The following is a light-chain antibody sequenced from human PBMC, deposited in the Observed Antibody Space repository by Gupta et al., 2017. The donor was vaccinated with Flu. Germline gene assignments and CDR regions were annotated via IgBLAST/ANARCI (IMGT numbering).Light chain of an antibody. CDR3: AAWDDSLNGVV. CDR1: SSNIGRNT. J-gene: IGLJ2*01. CDR2: SNN. Sequence: QSVLTQPPSASGTPGQRVTSSCSGSSSNIGRNTVNWYQQLPGTAPNLLIYSNNQRPSGVPDRCSGSKSGTSASLAISGLQSEDEADYYCAAWDDSLNGVVFGGGTKLTVL. V-gene: IGLV1-44*01.